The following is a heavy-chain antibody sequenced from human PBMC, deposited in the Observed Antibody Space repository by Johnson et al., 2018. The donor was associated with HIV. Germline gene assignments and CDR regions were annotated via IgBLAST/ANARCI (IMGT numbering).Heavy chain of an antibody. CDR3: ARGPFYGGKRPHAFDI. D-gene: IGHD4-23*01. CDR1: GFTFSTYG. Sequence: VQLVESGGGVVRPGGSLRLSCAASGFTFSTYGMSWVRQAPGKGLEWVSAISGSGGSTYYADSVKGRFTISRDYSKNTMYLQMNSLRAEDTAVYYCARGPFYGGKRPHAFDIWGQGTMVTVSS. V-gene: IGHV3-23*04. CDR2: ISGSGGST. J-gene: IGHJ3*02.